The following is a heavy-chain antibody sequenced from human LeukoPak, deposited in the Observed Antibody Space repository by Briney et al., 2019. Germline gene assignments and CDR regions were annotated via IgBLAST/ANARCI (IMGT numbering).Heavy chain of an antibody. J-gene: IGHJ4*02. CDR1: GFTVSSNY. D-gene: IGHD3-22*01. V-gene: IGHV3-23*01. CDR2: ISGSGGST. CDR3: AKATYDSSAYYPAY. Sequence: GGSLRLSCAASGFTVSSNYMSWVRQAPGKGLEWVSAISGSGGSTYYADSVKGRFTISRDNSKNTLYLQMNSLRAEDTAVYYCAKATYDSSAYYPAYWGQGTLVTVSS.